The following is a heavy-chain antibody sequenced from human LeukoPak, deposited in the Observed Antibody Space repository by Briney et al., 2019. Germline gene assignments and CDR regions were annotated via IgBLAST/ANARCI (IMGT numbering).Heavy chain of an antibody. CDR3: AAMGSATIKENWFDP. CDR2: ISYDGSNK. D-gene: IGHD5-12*01. CDR1: GFTFSSYG. Sequence: HSGGSLRLSCAASGFTFSSYGMHWVRQAPGKGLEWVAVISYDGSNKYYADSVKGRFTISRVNSKNTLYLQMNSLRAEDTAVYYCAAMGSATIKENWFDPWGQGTLVTVSS. J-gene: IGHJ5*02. V-gene: IGHV3-30*03.